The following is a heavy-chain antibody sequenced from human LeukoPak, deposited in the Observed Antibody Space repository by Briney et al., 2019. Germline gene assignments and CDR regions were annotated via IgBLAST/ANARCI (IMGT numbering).Heavy chain of an antibody. Sequence: GGSLRLSCAASGFTFDDYAMHWFRQAPGKGLEWVSGISWNSGSIGYADSVKGRFTISRDNAKNSLYLQMNSLRAEDTAVYYCARGEDYGTNSFDYWGQGTLVTVSS. D-gene: IGHD4-17*01. CDR2: ISWNSGSI. V-gene: IGHV3-9*01. CDR3: ARGEDYGTNSFDY. J-gene: IGHJ4*02. CDR1: GFTFDDYA.